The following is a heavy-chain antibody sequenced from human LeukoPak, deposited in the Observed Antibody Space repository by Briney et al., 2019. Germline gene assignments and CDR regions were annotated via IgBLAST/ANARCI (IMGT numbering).Heavy chain of an antibody. J-gene: IGHJ4*02. D-gene: IGHD2-2*01. V-gene: IGHV1-69*04. CDR2: IIPILGIA. Sequence: SVKVSCKASGGTFSSYAISWVRQAPGQGLEWMGRIIPILGIANYAQKFQGRVTITADKSTSTAYMELSSLRPEDTAVYYCARAYQLLLGYYFDYWGQGTLVTVSS. CDR1: GGTFSSYA. CDR3: ARAYQLLLGYYFDY.